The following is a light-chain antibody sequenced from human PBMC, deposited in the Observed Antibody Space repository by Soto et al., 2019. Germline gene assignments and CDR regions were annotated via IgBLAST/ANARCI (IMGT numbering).Light chain of an antibody. Sequence: EIVWAQSPGTLSLSPGERATLSCMASQSVTSSYLAWWQQKPGQAPRLLIYGASSRATGIPDRFSGSGSGTDFTLTISRLEPEDFAVYYCQQYGSSGTFGQGTKVDNK. V-gene: IGKV3-20*01. J-gene: IGKJ1*01. CDR2: GAS. CDR1: QSVTSSY. CDR3: QQYGSSGT.